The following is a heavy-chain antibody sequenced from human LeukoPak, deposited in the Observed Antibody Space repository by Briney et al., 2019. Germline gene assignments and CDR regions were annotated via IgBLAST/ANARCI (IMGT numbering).Heavy chain of an antibody. Sequence: PGGSLRLSCAASGFTFSSYAMSWVRQAPGKGLDWVSGISGSGDSTYYVDSVKGRFTISRDNSKNTLYLQMNSLRPEDTAVYYFAKDSSSSWFGGDSKWGQGTLVTVSS. CDR1: GFTFSSYA. V-gene: IGHV3-23*01. J-gene: IGHJ4*02. D-gene: IGHD6-13*01. CDR3: AKDSSSSWFGGDSK. CDR2: ISGSGDST.